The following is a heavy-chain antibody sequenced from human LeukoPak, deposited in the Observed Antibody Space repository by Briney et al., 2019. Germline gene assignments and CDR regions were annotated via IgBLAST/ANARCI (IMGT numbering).Heavy chain of an antibody. CDR2: IRSKAYGGTT. Sequence: GGSLRLSCTASGFTFGDYAMSWFRQAPGKGLEWVGFIRSKAYGGTTEYAASVKGRFTISRDDSKSIAYLQMNSLKTEDTAVYYCTRDKSSSWFYYYYYYGMDVWGQGTTVTVSS. CDR3: TRDKSSSWFYYYYYYGMDV. D-gene: IGHD6-13*01. J-gene: IGHJ6*02. CDR1: GFTFGDYA. V-gene: IGHV3-49*03.